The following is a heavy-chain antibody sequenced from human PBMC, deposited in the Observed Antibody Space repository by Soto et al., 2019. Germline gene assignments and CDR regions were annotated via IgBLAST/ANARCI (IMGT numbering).Heavy chain of an antibody. D-gene: IGHD3-10*01. V-gene: IGHV4-31*03. Sequence: KPSETLSLTCTVSGGSISNGGYYWNWVRQHPGKGLEWIGYIHYSGSTGYNPSLESRVTISVDTSKDQFSLKLRSVTAADTAVYYCARVRGSGSYAAYYFDSWGQGTLVTVSS. CDR1: GGSISNGGYY. CDR3: ARVRGSGSYAAYYFDS. CDR2: IHYSGST. J-gene: IGHJ4*01.